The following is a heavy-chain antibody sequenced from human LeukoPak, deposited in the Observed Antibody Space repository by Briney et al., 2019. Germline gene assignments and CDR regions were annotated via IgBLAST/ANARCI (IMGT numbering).Heavy chain of an antibody. CDR3: ARQTKEEDILTGYGY. CDR2: IYPGDSDT. D-gene: IGHD3-9*01. CDR1: GYSFTSYW. J-gene: IGHJ4*02. Sequence: GESLQISCKGSGYSFTSYWIGWVRQMPGKGLEWMGIIYPGDSDTRYSPSFQGQVTISADKSISTAYLQWSSLKASDTAMYYCARQTKEEDILTGYGYWGQGTLVTVSS. V-gene: IGHV5-51*01.